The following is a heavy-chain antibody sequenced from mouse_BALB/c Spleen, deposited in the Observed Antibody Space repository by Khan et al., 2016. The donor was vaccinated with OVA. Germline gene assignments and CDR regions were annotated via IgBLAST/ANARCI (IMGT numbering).Heavy chain of an antibody. CDR2: INPSSDYN. D-gene: IGHD1-1*01. Sequence: QVRLQQSGAELARPGASVKMSCKASGYIFTSYMMHWVKQRPGQGLEWIGDINPSSDYNNYNQKFKGKATLTADKSSSTAYMQLSSLTSEDSAFYYCARGGYGSFGYWGQGTLVTVSA. J-gene: IGHJ3*01. V-gene: IGHV1-4*01. CDR3: ARGGYGSFGY. CDR1: GYIFTSYM.